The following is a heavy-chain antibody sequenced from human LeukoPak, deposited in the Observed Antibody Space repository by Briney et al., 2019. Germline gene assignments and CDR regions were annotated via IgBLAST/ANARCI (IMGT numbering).Heavy chain of an antibody. D-gene: IGHD3-10*01. J-gene: IGHJ4*02. CDR3: ARDGPAQMVDFDY. V-gene: IGHV1-2*02. CDR1: GYTFTGSGWY. CDR2: IHPNNGAT. Sequence: ASVKVSCKASGYTFTGSGWYLYWLRQAPGQGLECVGWIHPNNGATLYAQKFQGRVAMTTDTSISTAYMELSRLRPDDAAMYYCARDGPAQMVDFDYWGQGTLVTVSS.